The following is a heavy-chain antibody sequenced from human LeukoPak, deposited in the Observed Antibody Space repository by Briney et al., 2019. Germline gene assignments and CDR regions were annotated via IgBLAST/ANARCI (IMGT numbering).Heavy chain of an antibody. CDR3: ATDLRVGGGDAFDI. D-gene: IGHD3-16*01. CDR1: GFTFSSYA. J-gene: IGHJ3*02. CDR2: ISYDGSNK. V-gene: IGHV3-30-3*01. Sequence: GGSLRLSCAASGFTFSSYAMHWVRQAPGKGLEWVAVISYDGSNKYYADSVKGRFTISRDNSKNTLYLQMNSLRAEDTAVYYCATDLRVGGGDAFDIWGQGTMVTVSS.